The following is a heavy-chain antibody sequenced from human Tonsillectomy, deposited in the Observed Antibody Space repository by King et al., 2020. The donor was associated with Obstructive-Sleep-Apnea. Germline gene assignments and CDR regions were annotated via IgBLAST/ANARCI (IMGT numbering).Heavy chain of an antibody. V-gene: IGHV4-39*07. Sequence: QLQESGPGLVKPSETLSLTCTVSGGSISSSSYYWGWIRQPPGKGLEWIESIYYTGSTYYNPSLKSRVTISVATSKNQFSLKLSSVTAAATAVYYCASVRYSYGYLSAFDIWGQGTMVTVSS. CDR1: GGSISSSSYY. D-gene: IGHD5-18*01. CDR2: IYYTGST. CDR3: ASVRYSYGYLSAFDI. J-gene: IGHJ3*02.